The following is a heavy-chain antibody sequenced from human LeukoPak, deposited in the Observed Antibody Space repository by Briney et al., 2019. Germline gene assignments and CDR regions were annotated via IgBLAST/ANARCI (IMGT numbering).Heavy chain of an antibody. J-gene: IGHJ4*02. CDR3: ARASGKDYYDSSGYPF. Sequence: SVKVSCKASGYTFTSYGISWVRQAPGQGLEWMGRIIPIFGTANYAQKFQGRVTITTDESTSTAYMELSSLRSEDTAVYYCARASGKDYYDSSGYPFWGQGTLVTVSS. CDR1: GYTFTSYG. CDR2: IIPIFGTA. D-gene: IGHD3-22*01. V-gene: IGHV1-69*05.